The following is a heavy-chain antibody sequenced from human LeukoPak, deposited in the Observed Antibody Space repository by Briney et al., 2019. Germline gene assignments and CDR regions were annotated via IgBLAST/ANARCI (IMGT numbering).Heavy chain of an antibody. J-gene: IGHJ2*01. CDR3: ARVKFAAVAATGWYFDL. CDR2: IYFSGSS. CDR1: GGSISGYY. V-gene: IGHV4-59*01. Sequence: PSETLSLTCTVSGGSISGYYWSWIRQPPGKGLEWIGYIYFSGSSNHNPSLNSRLTISVDTSKNQFSLKLSSVTAADTAVYYCARVKFAAVAATGWYFDLWGRGTLVTVPS. D-gene: IGHD6-19*01.